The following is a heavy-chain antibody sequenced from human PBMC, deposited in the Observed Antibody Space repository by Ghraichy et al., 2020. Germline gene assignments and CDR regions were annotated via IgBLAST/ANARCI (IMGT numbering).Heavy chain of an antibody. V-gene: IGHV4-34*01. D-gene: IGHD6-19*01. CDR2: INHSGST. CDR1: GGSFSGYY. J-gene: IGHJ4*02. Sequence: SETLSLTCAVYGGSFSGYYWSWIRQPPGKGLEWIGEINHSGSTNYNPSLKSRVTISVDTSKNQFSLKLSSVTAADTAVYYCARVTLMYSSGTPNDYWGQGSLVTVSS. CDR3: ARVTLMYSSGTPNDY.